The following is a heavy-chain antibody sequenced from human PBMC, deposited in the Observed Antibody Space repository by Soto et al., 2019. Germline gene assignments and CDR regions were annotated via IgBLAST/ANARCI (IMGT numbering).Heavy chain of an antibody. D-gene: IGHD3-3*01. CDR1: GGTFSSYA. Sequence: QVQLVQSGAEVKKPGSSVKVSCKASGGTFSSYAISWVRQAPGQGLEWMGGIIPIFGTANYAQKFQGRVTITADESTSTAYMELSSLRSEYTAVYYCASKKRSINDFWSGYYGNYWGQGTLVTVSS. CDR2: IIPIFGTA. J-gene: IGHJ4*02. CDR3: ASKKRSINDFWSGYYGNY. V-gene: IGHV1-69*01.